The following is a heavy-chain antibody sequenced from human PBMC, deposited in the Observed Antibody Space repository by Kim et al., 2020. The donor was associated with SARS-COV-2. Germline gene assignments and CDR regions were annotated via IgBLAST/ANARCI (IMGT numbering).Heavy chain of an antibody. CDR2: INSDGSST. Sequence: GGSLRLSCAASGFTFSSYWMHWVRQAPGKGLVWVSRINSDGSSTSYADSVKGRFTISRDNAKNTLYLQMNSLRAEDTAVYYCARDSMVRDSPGYYGMDVWGQGTTVTVSS. CDR3: ARDSMVRDSPGYYGMDV. J-gene: IGHJ6*02. V-gene: IGHV3-74*01. D-gene: IGHD3-10*01. CDR1: GFTFSSYW.